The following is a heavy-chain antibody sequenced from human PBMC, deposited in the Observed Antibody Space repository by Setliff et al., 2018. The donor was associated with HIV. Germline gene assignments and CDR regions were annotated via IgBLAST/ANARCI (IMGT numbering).Heavy chain of an antibody. J-gene: IGHJ5*02. CDR2: IYYSGNT. CDR3: ARRSGPVTGDYNWFDP. V-gene: IGHV4-39*07. CDR1: SGSISGRSYY. D-gene: IGHD2-21*02. Sequence: SETLSLTCTVSSGSISGRSYYWGWIRQPPGKGLEWIGNIYYSGNTYYNPSLKSRVTISIDTSKNQFSLKLRSVTAADTAVYYCARRSGPVTGDYNWFDPWGQGTLVTVSS.